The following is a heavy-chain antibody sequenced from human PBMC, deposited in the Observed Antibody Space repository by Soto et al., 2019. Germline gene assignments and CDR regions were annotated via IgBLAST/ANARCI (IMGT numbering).Heavy chain of an antibody. CDR1: GFTFSSYG. CDR2: IWYDGSNK. J-gene: IGHJ4*02. V-gene: IGHV3-33*01. Sequence: GGSLRLSCAASGFTFSSYGMHWVRQAPGKGLEWVAVIWYDGSNKYYADSVKGRFTISRDNSKNTLYLQMNSLRAEDTAVYYCARDLITGTTPFDYWGQGTLVTVSS. D-gene: IGHD1-20*01. CDR3: ARDLITGTTPFDY.